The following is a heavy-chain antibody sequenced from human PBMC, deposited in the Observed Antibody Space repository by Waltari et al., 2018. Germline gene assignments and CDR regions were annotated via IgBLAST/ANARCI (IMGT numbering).Heavy chain of an antibody. CDR1: GFTFSGSA. V-gene: IGHV3-73*01. J-gene: IGHJ4*02. D-gene: IGHD5-18*01. CDR3: TVRGYSYGFDY. Sequence: EVQLVESGGGLVQPGGSLKLSCAASGFTFSGSAMHWVRQASGKGREWVGRIRSKANSYATAYAASVKGRFTISRDDSKNTAYLQMNSLKTEDTAVYYCTVRGYSYGFDYWGQGTLVTVSS. CDR2: IRSKANSYAT.